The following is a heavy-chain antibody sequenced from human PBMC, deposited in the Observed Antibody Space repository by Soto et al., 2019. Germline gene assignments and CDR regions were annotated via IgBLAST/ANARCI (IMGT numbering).Heavy chain of an antibody. CDR3: ARGWSGYIPFLY. V-gene: IGHV4-59*01. CDR1: GGSISSYY. Sequence: SETLSLTCTVSGGSISSYYWSWIRQPPGKGLEWIGYIYYSGSTNYNPSLKSRVTISVDTSKNQFSLKLSSVTAADTAVYYCARGWSGYIPFLYWGQGTLVTVSS. D-gene: IGHD3-3*01. CDR2: IYYSGST. J-gene: IGHJ4*02.